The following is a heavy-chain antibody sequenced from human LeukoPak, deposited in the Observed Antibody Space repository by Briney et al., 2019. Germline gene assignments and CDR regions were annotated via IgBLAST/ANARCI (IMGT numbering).Heavy chain of an antibody. J-gene: IGHJ4*02. CDR3: AKDRITGTQKPIFDY. V-gene: IGHV3-9*01. Sequence: GGSLRLSCAASGFTFDDYAMHWVRQAPGKGLEWVSGISWNSGSIGYADSVKGRFTISRDNAKNSLYLQMNSLRAEDTALYYCAKDRITGTQKPIFDYWGQGTLVTVSS. CDR1: GFTFDDYA. CDR2: ISWNSGSI. D-gene: IGHD1-7*01.